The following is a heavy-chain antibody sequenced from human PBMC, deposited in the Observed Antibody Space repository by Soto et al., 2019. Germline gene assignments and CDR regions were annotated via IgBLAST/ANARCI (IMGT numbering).Heavy chain of an antibody. V-gene: IGHV3-23*01. CDR3: AKVLSKNYYYPFDF. CDR1: GFTFSDYA. D-gene: IGHD3-10*01. Sequence: LRLSCTASGFTFSDYAMTWVRQAPGKGLEWVSTISGGSSVTYYGDSVKGRFTISRDNAKKTLFLQLNRLSAEDTATYYCAKVLSKNYYYPFDFWGQGXQVTVYS. J-gene: IGHJ4*02. CDR2: ISGGSSVT.